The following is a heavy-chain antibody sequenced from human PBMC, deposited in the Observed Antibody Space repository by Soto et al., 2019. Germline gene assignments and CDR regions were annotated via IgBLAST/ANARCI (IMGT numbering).Heavy chain of an antibody. CDR2: IYYSGST. V-gene: IGHV4-28*01. J-gene: IGHJ4*02. CDR1: GFSFSSSHW. Sequence: AETLSLTCAASGFSFSSSHWWCWLRQPPREVLECIWYIYYSGSTYYNPSLKSRVTMSVDTSKNQFSLKLSSVTAVDTAVYYCARTSSGYSYGFDIDYWGQGTLVTSPQ. CDR3: ARTSSGYSYGFDIDY. D-gene: IGHD5-18*01.